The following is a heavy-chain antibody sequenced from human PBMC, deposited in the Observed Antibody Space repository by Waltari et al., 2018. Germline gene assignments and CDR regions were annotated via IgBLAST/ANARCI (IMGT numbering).Heavy chain of an antibody. Sequence: EVQLVESGGGLVKPGGSLRLSCAASGFSFSTYTMNWVRQAPGKGLVWVSSISTTGNYMYYGDSVKGRFTISRDSARNSLYLQMHSLRAEDTAIYYCARNIYIYNFDAFDIWGQGTMVTVSS. CDR2: ISTTGNYM. D-gene: IGHD1-1*01. J-gene: IGHJ3*02. V-gene: IGHV3-21*02. CDR1: GFSFSTYT. CDR3: ARNIYIYNFDAFDI.